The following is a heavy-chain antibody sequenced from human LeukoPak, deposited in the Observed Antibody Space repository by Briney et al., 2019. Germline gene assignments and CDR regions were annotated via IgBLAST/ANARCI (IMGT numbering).Heavy chain of an antibody. V-gene: IGHV3-21*01. CDR2: ISSSSSYI. CDR1: GFTFSSYS. J-gene: IGHJ6*02. Sequence: GGSLRLSCAASGFTFSSYSINWVRQAPGKGLEWVSSISSSSSYIYYADSVKGRFTISRDNAKNSLYLQMNSLRAEDTAVYYCASYSSSSFYYYYGMDVWGQGTTVTVSS. CDR3: ASYSSSSFYYYYGMDV. D-gene: IGHD6-6*01.